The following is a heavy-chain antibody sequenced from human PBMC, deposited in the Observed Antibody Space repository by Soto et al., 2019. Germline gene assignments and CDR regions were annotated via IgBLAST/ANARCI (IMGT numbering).Heavy chain of an antibody. CDR1: GDSISSSSYY. J-gene: IGHJ2*01. Sequence: LSLTCIVSGDSISSSSYYWVWIRQPPGKGLEWIGSIYYSGTTYYNPSLESRVTISIDTSKNQFSLKLSSLTAADTAVYYCAKTGPYDILTYWYFDLWGRGTLVTVSS. CDR3: AKTGPYDILTYWYFDL. D-gene: IGHD3-9*01. CDR2: IYYSGTT. V-gene: IGHV4-39*01.